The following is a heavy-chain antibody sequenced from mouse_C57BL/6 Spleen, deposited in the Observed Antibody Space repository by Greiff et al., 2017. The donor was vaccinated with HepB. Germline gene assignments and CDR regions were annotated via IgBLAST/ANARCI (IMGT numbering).Heavy chain of an antibody. J-gene: IGHJ1*03. D-gene: IGHD1-1*01. V-gene: IGHV1-81*01. CDR2: IYPRSGNT. Sequence: VKLMESGAELARPGAPVKLSCKASGYTFTSYGISWVKQRTGQGLEWIGEIYPRSGNTYYNEKFKGKATLTADKSSSTAYMELRSLTSEDSAVYFCARYYGSSYRYFDVWGTGTTVTVSS. CDR1: GYTFTSYG. CDR3: ARYYGSSYRYFDV.